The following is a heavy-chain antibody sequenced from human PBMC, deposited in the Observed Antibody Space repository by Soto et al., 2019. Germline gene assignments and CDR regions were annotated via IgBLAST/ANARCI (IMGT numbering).Heavy chain of an antibody. D-gene: IGHD5-12*01. V-gene: IGHV1-69*02. Sequence: QVQLVQSGAAVKKPGSSVKVSCKASGGTLSSYTISWVRQAPGHGLEWMGRIIPILGIANYAQKFQGRVTITGDKSHSISYMELSSLRSADTAVYSCTREYSGYVRWFDPWGQVTLFTVSS. CDR1: GGTLSSYT. CDR3: TREYSGYVRWFDP. CDR2: IIPILGIA. J-gene: IGHJ5*02.